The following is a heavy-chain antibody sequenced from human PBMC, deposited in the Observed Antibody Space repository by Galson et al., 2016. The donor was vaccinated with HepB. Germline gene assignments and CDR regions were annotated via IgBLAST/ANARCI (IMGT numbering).Heavy chain of an antibody. CDR1: GFTFSNYA. V-gene: IGHV3-23*01. J-gene: IGHJ4*02. D-gene: IGHD2/OR15-2a*01. CDR3: AKERGVLVIVSTGLMDS. CDR2: ISSSGGTT. Sequence: SLRLSCAASGFTFSNYAMNWVRQAPGKGLEWVSAISSSGGTTNYADLVQGRFGVSRDNSKNTLYLQMDSLRAEDTAVYYCAKERGVLVIVSTGLMDSWGQGTLVTVSS.